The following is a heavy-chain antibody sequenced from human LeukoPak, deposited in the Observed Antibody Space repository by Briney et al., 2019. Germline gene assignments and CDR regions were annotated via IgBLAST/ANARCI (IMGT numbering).Heavy chain of an antibody. CDR2: IKNIFGTA. Sequence: KDSSEDSSGTFSSYAISWVRQDPGQGLERLGGIKNIFGTANDAQKFQCRVTITADESTSTAYTELSSLRSEYTAGYYCARSSIAARRVSDYYDYMYVWGKGTTVTVSS. CDR1: SGTFSSYA. D-gene: IGHD6-6*01. J-gene: IGHJ6*03. CDR3: ARSSIAARRVSDYYDYMYV. V-gene: IGHV1-69*01.